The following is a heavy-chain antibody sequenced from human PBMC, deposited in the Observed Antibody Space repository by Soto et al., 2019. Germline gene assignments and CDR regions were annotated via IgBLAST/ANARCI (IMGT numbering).Heavy chain of an antibody. CDR3: GRDKIPGLFDY. V-gene: IGHV4-34*01. Sequence: NPSETLSLTCAVYGGSFSGYYWTWIRQPPGTGLEWIGEINHSGSTNYNPSLKSRVTISVDTSKNQFSLKLTSVTAADTAVYYCGRDKIPGLFDYWGQGTLVTVSS. J-gene: IGHJ4*02. D-gene: IGHD2-21*01. CDR1: GGSFSGYY. CDR2: INHSGST.